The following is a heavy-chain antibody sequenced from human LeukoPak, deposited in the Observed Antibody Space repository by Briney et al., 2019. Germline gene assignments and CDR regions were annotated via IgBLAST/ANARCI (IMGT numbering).Heavy chain of an antibody. V-gene: IGHV4-59*08. CDR3: ARHLPADTAMVVY. Sequence: PSETLSLTCTVSGASITTYYWSWIRQPPGKGLEWIGYIHYTASTNYNPSLESRITISLDTSKNKFSLKLSSVTAADTAVYYCARHLPADTAMVVYWGQGTLVTVSS. J-gene: IGHJ4*02. CDR2: IHYTAST. D-gene: IGHD5-18*01. CDR1: GASITTYY.